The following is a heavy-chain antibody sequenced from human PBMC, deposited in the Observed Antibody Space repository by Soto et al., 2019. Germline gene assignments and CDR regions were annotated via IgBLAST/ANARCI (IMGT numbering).Heavy chain of an antibody. CDR3: ARSQTTVTLYDY. CDR2: IYHSGST. J-gene: IGHJ4*02. Sequence: SETLSLTCAVSGGSISSSNWWSWVRQPPGKGLEWIGEIYHSGSTNYNPSLKSRVTISVDRSKNQFSLKLSSVTAADTAVYYCARSQTTVTLYDYWGQGTLVPVSS. V-gene: IGHV4-4*02. CDR1: GGSISSSNW. D-gene: IGHD4-17*01.